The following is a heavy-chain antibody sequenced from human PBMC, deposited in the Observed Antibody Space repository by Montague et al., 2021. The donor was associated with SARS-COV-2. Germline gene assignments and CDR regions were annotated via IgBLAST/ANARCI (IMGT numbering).Heavy chain of an antibody. Sequence: SETLSLTCTVSLLSNARDDFWVWIRQPPGKGLEWIGTSDHSGITYYSPSLKSRVTISLDTSKNQFSLNLDSVTASDTAMYYCARVISAVAGANFYFDYWGQGTLVTVSS. CDR1: LLSNARDDF. V-gene: IGHV4-38-2*02. CDR3: ARVISAVAGANFYFDY. J-gene: IGHJ4*02. D-gene: IGHD4/OR15-4a*01. CDR2: SDHSGIT.